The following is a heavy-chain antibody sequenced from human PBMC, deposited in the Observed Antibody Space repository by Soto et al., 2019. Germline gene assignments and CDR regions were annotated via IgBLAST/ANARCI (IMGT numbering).Heavy chain of an antibody. D-gene: IGHD2-15*01. CDR2: ISHDGSNK. Sequence: PGGSLRLSCAASEFTFSNYGIHWVRQAPGKGLEWVAVISHDGSNKYYADSVKGRFSISRDNSKNTLYLQMDSLRADDTALYYCARQGLPHHNWFDPWGQGTLVTVSS. CDR1: EFTFSNYG. J-gene: IGHJ5*02. CDR3: ARQGLPHHNWFDP. V-gene: IGHV3-30*03.